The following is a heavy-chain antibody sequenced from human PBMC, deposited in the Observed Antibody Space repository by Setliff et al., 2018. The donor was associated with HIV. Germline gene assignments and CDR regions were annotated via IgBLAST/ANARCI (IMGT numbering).Heavy chain of an antibody. J-gene: IGHJ4*02. D-gene: IGHD3-10*01. CDR1: GGSISTDY. CDR2: IQTSEGT. V-gene: IGHV4-4*07. Sequence: LSLTCTVSGGSISTDYWTWVRQSAGKGLEWIGRIQTSEGTKYNPSLNSRVTVSIDTPKKQFSLDLTSVTAADTAVYYCARGGYGSGNAYYFADWGQGTPVTVSS. CDR3: ARGGYGSGNAYYFAD.